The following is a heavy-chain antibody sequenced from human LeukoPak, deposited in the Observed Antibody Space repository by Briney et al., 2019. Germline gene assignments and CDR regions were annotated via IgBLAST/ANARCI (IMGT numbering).Heavy chain of an antibody. CDR2: ITYDGKVQ. D-gene: IGHD3/OR15-3a*01. V-gene: IGHV3-30*04. J-gene: IGHJ4*02. Sequence: GRSLKLSCAASGFAFRTYSMHWVRQAPGKGLEWLAVITYDGKVQHYTDSVKGQFTVSRDNSKKTLYLQMISLRPEDTALYYCASDPYLANFWTGYPHYWGQGTLVTVSS. CDR3: ASDPYLANFWTGYPHY. CDR1: GFAFRTYS.